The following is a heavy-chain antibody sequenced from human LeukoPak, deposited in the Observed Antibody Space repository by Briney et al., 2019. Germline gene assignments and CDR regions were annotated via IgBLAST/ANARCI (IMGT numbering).Heavy chain of an antibody. D-gene: IGHD5-12*01. CDR3: ARGGTVANNIYFQY. Sequence: PGGSLRLSCAASGFTFSSYGMHWVRQAPGKGLEWVAFIRYDGSNKYYADSVKGRFTISRDNSKNTLYLQMNSLRAEDTAVYYCARGGTVANNIYFQYWGQGTLVTVSS. CDR2: IRYDGSNK. CDR1: GFTFSSYG. J-gene: IGHJ1*01. V-gene: IGHV3-30*02.